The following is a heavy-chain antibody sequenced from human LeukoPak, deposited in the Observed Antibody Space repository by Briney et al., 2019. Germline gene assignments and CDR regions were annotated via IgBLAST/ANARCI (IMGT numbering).Heavy chain of an antibody. D-gene: IGHD5-12*01. V-gene: IGHV3-66*02. CDR2: IYSGGST. CDR1: GFTVSSNY. J-gene: IGHJ6*03. CDR3: ASQASGYDLYYYYYMDV. Sequence: PGGSLRLSCAASGFTVSSNYMSWVRQAPGKGLEWGSVIYSGGSTYYADSVKGRFTISRDNSKNTLYLQMNSLRAEDTAVYYCASQASGYDLYYYYYMDVWGKGTTVTVSS.